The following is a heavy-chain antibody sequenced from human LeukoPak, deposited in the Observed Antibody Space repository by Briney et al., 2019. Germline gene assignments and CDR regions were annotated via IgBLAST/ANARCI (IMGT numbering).Heavy chain of an antibody. Sequence: GASVKVFCKVSGYTLTELSMRWVRQAPGKGLEWMGGFDPEDGETIYAQKFQGRVTMTEDTSTDTAYMELSSLRSDDTAVYYCAVTTVTTPHYYYYMDVWGKGTTVTVSS. CDR2: FDPEDGET. CDR1: GYTLTELS. D-gene: IGHD4-17*01. J-gene: IGHJ6*03. CDR3: AVTTVTTPHYYYYMDV. V-gene: IGHV1-24*01.